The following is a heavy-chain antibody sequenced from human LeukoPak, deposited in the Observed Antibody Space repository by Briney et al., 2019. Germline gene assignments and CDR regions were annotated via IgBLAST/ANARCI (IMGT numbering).Heavy chain of an antibody. CDR2: ISSSSSYI. J-gene: IGHJ4*02. D-gene: IGHD5-12*01. CDR3: ARELYSGYDFFDY. V-gene: IGHV3-21*01. Sequence: GGSLRLSCAASRFTFSSYSMNWVRQAPGKGLEWVSSISSSSSYIYYADSVKGRFTISRDNAKNSLYLQMNSLRAEDTAVYYCARELYSGYDFFDYWGQGTLVTVSS. CDR1: RFTFSSYS.